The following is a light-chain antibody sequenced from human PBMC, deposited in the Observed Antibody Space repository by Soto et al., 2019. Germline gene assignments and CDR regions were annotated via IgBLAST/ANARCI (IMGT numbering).Light chain of an antibody. CDR2: DAS. J-gene: IGKJ2*01. Sequence: EIVLTQSPATLSLSPGERATLSCRASQSVSSYLAWYQQKPGQAPRLLIYDASNRSTGIPARFSGSGSGTGFTLTISILEAGDFAVYYCQQRSSWSRYTFCQGTKLEIK. V-gene: IGKV3-11*01. CDR3: QQRSSWSRYT. CDR1: QSVSSY.